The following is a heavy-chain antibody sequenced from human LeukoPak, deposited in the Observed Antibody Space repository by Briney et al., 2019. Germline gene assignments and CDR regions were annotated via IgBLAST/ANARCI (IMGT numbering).Heavy chain of an antibody. CDR1: GFSFSTYA. Sequence: GGSPRLSCAASGFSFSTYAMSWFRQAPGEGLEWVSAVSGDGGITYYADSVKGRFTISRDNSKNTLYLQMDSLRAEDTAVYYCSRASMFRGPIVSPPGDYWGQGTLVTVSS. J-gene: IGHJ4*02. CDR2: VSGDGGIT. D-gene: IGHD3-16*02. V-gene: IGHV3-23*01. CDR3: SRASMFRGPIVSPPGDY.